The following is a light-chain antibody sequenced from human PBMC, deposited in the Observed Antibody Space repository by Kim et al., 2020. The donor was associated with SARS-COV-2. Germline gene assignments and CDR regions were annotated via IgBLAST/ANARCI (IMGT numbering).Light chain of an antibody. Sequence: GEGVTRSCSGSSSNSGSNYVYWDQQLPGAAPKLLIDRDNRRPSGAPDRFSGSKSGTSASLAISQHRSEDEADYYCAAWEDSLNGYVFWTGAKVT. CDR2: RDN. V-gene: IGLV1-47*01. CDR1: SSNSGSNY. J-gene: IGLJ1*01. CDR3: AAWEDSLNGYV.